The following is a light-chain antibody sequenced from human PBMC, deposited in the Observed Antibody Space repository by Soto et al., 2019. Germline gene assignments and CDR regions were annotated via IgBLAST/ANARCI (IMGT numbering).Light chain of an antibody. Sequence: NFMLTQPHSVSESPGNTVTISCTRSSGSIASNYVQWYQQRPGSAPTTVSYEDNQRPSGVPDRFSGSIDSSSNSASLTISGLKTEDEADYYCQSYDSSNQVFGGGTKLTV. CDR2: EDN. CDR3: QSYDSSNQV. CDR1: SGSIASNY. V-gene: IGLV6-57*03. J-gene: IGLJ3*02.